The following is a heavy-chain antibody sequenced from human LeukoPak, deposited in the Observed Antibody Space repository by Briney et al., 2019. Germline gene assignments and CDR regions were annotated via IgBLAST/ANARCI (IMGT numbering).Heavy chain of an antibody. CDR3: ARDGVGYYDSSGYYYFQH. CDR1: GYTFTGYY. J-gene: IGHJ1*01. CDR2: INPNSGGT. Sequence: GASVKVSCKASGYTFTGYYMHWVRQAPGQALEWMGWINPNSGGTNYAQKFQGRVTMTRDTSISTAYMELSRLRSDGTAVYYCARDGVGYYDSSGYYYFQHWGQGTLVTVSS. V-gene: IGHV1-2*02. D-gene: IGHD3-22*01.